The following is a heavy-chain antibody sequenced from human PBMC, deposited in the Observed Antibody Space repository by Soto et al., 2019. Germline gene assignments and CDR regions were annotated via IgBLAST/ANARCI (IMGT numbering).Heavy chain of an antibody. CDR2: IYTSGTT. V-gene: IGHV4-4*07. D-gene: IGHD6-25*01. J-gene: IGHJ6*02. CDR3: AREGSSGFGMDV. Sequence: QVQLQQSGPGLVKPSETLSLICTVSGGSIRSYYWSWIRQPAGKALEWIGRIYTSGTTNYNPSLKSRVTILLDTSKNQSSLDLSSVTDADTAVYYCAREGSSGFGMDVWGQGTTVTVSS. CDR1: GGSIRSYY.